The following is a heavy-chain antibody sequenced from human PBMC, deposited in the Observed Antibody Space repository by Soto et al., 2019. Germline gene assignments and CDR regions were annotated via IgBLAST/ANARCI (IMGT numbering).Heavy chain of an antibody. CDR2: ISGSGGST. CDR3: AKTKGGWYGNGMDV. D-gene: IGHD6-19*01. J-gene: IGHJ6*02. V-gene: IGHV3-23*01. Sequence: GGSLRLSCAASGFTFSSYAMSWVRQAPGKGLEWVSAISGSGGSTYYADSVKGRFTISRDNSKNTLYLQMNSLRAEDTAVYYCAKTKGGWYGNGMDVWGQGTTVTVSS. CDR1: GFTFSSYA.